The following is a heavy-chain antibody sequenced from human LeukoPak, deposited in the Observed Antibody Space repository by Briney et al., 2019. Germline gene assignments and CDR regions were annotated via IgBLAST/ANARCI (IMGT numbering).Heavy chain of an antibody. CDR3: AKGRILWFGEQSDFDY. J-gene: IGHJ4*02. CDR2: ISDSGAYT. CDR1: GFTFTKYG. Sequence: GGTLRLSCAASGFTFTKYGMSWVRQAPGKGLEWISTISDSGAYTYCADFVKGRFTVSRDNSKNLVFLELNSLRAEDTATYFCAKGRILWFGEQSDFDYWGQGTLVTVSS. D-gene: IGHD3-10*01. V-gene: IGHV3-23*01.